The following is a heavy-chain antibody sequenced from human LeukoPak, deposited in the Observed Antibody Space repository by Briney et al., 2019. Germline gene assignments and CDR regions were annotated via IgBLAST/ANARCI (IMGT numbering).Heavy chain of an antibody. Sequence: PSETLSLTCTVSGGSISSGGYYWSWIRQHPGKGLEWIGYIYHSRSTYYNPSLKSRVTISVDRSKNQFSLKLSSVTAADTAVYYCSAYYYDSSGYYPHDAFDIWGQGTMVTVSS. CDR2: IYHSRST. CDR3: SAYYYDSSGYYPHDAFDI. J-gene: IGHJ3*02. D-gene: IGHD3-22*01. V-gene: IGHV4-31*03. CDR1: GGSISSGGYY.